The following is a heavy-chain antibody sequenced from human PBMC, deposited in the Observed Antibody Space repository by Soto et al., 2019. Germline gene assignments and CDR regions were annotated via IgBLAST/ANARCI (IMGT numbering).Heavy chain of an antibody. CDR2: IWYDGSNK. CDR3: SSGHTDAFDI. Sequence: QVQLVESGGGVVQPGRSLRLSCAASGFTFSSYGMHWVRQAPGKGLEWVEVIWYDGSNKYYADSVKGRFTISRDNSKNSVYLQMNSLRAEDTAVYYCSSGHTDAFDIWCQGAMVTVSS. V-gene: IGHV3-33*01. CDR1: GFTFSSYG. J-gene: IGHJ3*02. D-gene: IGHD2-2*02.